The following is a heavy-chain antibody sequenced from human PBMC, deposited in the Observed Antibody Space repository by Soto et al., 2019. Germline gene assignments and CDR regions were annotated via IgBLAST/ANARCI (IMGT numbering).Heavy chain of an antibody. D-gene: IGHD3-9*01. J-gene: IGHJ6*02. Sequence: ASVKVSCKVSGYTFTSYYMHWVRQAPGQGLEWMGIINPSGGSTSYAQKFQGRVTMTRDTSTSTVYMELSSLRSEDTAVYYCARSYDQGHYDILTGYYYYYYGMDVWGQGTTVTVSS. CDR2: INPSGGST. CDR3: ARSYDQGHYDILTGYYYYYYGMDV. CDR1: GYTFTSYY. V-gene: IGHV1-46*01.